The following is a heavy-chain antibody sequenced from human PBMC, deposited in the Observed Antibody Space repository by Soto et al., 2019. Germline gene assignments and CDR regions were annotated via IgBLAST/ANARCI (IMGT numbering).Heavy chain of an antibody. D-gene: IGHD4-4*01. J-gene: IGHJ4*02. V-gene: IGHV3-23*01. Sequence: QAPGKGLERVSAISGSGGSTYYADSVKGRSTISRDNSKNTLYLQMNSLRAEDTAVYYCAKIVALVYSNYRWGQGTLVTVSS. CDR3: AKIVALVYSNYR. CDR2: ISGSGGST.